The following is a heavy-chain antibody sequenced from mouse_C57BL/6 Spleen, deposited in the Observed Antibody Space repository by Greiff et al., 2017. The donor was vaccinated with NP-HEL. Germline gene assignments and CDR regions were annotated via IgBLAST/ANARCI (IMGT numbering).Heavy chain of an antibody. CDR3: ARCSNYLYYFDY. CDR2: INPGSGGT. CDR1: GYAFTNYL. Sequence: QVQLQQSGAELVRPGTSVKVSCKASGYAFTNYLIEWVKQRPGQGLEWIGVINPGSGGTNYNEKFKGKATLTADKSSSTAYMQLSSLTSEDSAVYFCARCSNYLYYFDYWGQGTTLTVSS. D-gene: IGHD2-5*01. V-gene: IGHV1-54*01. J-gene: IGHJ2*01.